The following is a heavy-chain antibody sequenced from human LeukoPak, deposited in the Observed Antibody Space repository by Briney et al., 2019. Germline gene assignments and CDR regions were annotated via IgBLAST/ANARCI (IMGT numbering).Heavy chain of an antibody. J-gene: IGHJ6*03. CDR2: IIPIFGTA. Sequence: ASVKVSCKDSGGTFSSYAISWVRQAPGQGLEWMGGIIPIFGTANYAQKFQGRVTITADESTSTAYMELSSLRSEDTAVYYCARALRERYYYYYMDVWGKGTTVTVSS. V-gene: IGHV1-69*01. CDR1: GGTFSSYA. CDR3: ARALRERYYYYYMDV. D-gene: IGHD5-24*01.